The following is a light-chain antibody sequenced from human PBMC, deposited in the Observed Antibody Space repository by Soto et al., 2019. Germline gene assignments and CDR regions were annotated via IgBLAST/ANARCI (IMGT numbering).Light chain of an antibody. CDR3: QQYNNWPLT. V-gene: IGKV3-15*01. J-gene: IGKJ5*01. CDR2: GAS. Sequence: EIVMTQSPAPLSVSPGERATLSCRASQSVSSNLAWYQQKPGQAPRLLIYGASTRATGIPARFSGSGSGTECTLTISSLQSEDFAVYYCQQYNNWPLTLGQGTRLEIK. CDR1: QSVSSN.